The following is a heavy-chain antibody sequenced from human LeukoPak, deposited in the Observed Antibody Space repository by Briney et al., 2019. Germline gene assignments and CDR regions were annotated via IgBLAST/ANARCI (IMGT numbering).Heavy chain of an antibody. CDR1: GGSFSGYY. J-gene: IGHJ6*03. CDR3: ARGRRPPGSGYYYCMDV. CDR2: INHSGST. V-gene: IGHV4-34*01. Sequence: KPSETLSLTCAVYGGSFSGYYWSWIRQPPGKGLGWIGEINHSGSTNYNPSLKSRVTISVDTSKNQFSLKLSSVTAADTAVYYCARGRRPPGSGYYYCMDVWGKGTTVTVSS. D-gene: IGHD3-10*01.